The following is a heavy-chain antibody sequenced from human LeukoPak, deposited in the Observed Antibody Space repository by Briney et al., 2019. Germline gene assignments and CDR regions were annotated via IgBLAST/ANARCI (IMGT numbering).Heavy chain of an antibody. V-gene: IGHV3-21*01. CDR2: ISRSSGYV. J-gene: IGHJ4*02. D-gene: IGHD3-22*01. CDR1: GFTLSSCS. Sequence: GGSLRLSCAASGFTLSSCSMNWVRQAPGKGLEWVSSISRSSGYVFYADSMKGRFTVSRDNSKNSLYLQMNSLRAEDTAVYYCARSEYYYDSSGYGYWGQGTLVTVSS. CDR3: ARSEYYYDSSGYGY.